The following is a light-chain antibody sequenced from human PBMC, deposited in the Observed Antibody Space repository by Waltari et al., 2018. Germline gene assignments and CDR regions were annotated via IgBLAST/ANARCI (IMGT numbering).Light chain of an antibody. CDR1: GSGVGASDF. V-gene: IGLV2-14*03. CDR3: SSQTLDGVVL. CDR2: DVT. Sequence: QSALTQPASVSGSSGQSITISCSGIGSGVGASDFVSWFQLHPGKAPQVIIYDVTNRPAGVSDRFSASKSADTASLTISGLQPEDEGDYYCSSQTLDGVVLFGGGTKLTVL. J-gene: IGLJ2*01.